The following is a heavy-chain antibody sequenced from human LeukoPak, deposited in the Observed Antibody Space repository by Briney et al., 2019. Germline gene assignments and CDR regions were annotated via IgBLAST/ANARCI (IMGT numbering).Heavy chain of an antibody. CDR1: GFTFATSA. V-gene: IGHV1-58*01. Sequence: GASVKVSCKASGFTFATSAVQWVRQARGQRLEWMGWVVVGSGKTNYAQKFQERVIITRDMSTSTAYMEVRNLRPGDTAVYYCVADDLLSVQWGQGTLVTVPS. J-gene: IGHJ4*02. D-gene: IGHD2-21*01. CDR3: VADDLLSVQ. CDR2: VVVGSGKT.